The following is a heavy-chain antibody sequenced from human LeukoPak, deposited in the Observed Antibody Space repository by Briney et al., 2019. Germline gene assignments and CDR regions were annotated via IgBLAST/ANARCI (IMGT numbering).Heavy chain of an antibody. CDR1: GGSISDYNYY. CDR2: IHYSGTT. CDR3: ARSEAVAGTSRFQH. J-gene: IGHJ1*01. D-gene: IGHD6-19*01. Sequence: SSETLSLTCAVSGGSISDYNYYWVWIRQPPGKGLEWIGSIHYSGTTDYNPSLKSRITLSVDTSKNQVSLKLTSVTAADTAVYHCARSEAVAGTSRFQHWGQGTLVTVSS. V-gene: IGHV4-39*01.